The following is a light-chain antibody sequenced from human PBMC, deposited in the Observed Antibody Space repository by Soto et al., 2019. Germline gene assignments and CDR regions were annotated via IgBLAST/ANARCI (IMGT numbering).Light chain of an antibody. V-gene: IGLV2-14*01. J-gene: IGLJ2*01. CDR2: EVV. CDR3: SSYTDSSTVL. Sequence: QSALTQPASVSGSPGQSITISCTGTSRHVGAYNYVSLYQHHPGKAPKLIIYEVVYRPSGISNRFSGSKSGNTASLAISGLQAEDEADYYCSSYTDSSTVLFGGGTKLTVL. CDR1: SRHVGAYNY.